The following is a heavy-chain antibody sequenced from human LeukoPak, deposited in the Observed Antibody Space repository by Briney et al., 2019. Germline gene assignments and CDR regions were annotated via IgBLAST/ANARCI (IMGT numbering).Heavy chain of an antibody. V-gene: IGHV1-69*04. CDR2: IIPILGIA. CDR1: GYTFTSYG. Sequence: GASVKVSCKASGYTFTSYGISWVRQAPGQGLEWMGRIIPILGIANYAQKFQGRVTITADKSTSTAYMELSSLRSEDTAVYYCARVTPPLYGMDVWGQGTTVTVSS. J-gene: IGHJ6*02. CDR3: ARVTPPLYGMDV.